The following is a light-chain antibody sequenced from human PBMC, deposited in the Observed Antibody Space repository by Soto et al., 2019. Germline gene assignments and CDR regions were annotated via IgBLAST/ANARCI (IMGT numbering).Light chain of an antibody. CDR2: DAS. J-gene: IGKJ2*01. CDR1: QSVSSY. CDR3: QQRSNWPPST. V-gene: IGKV3-11*01. Sequence: EIVLTQSPATLSLSPGERATLSCRASQSVSSYFAWYQQKPGQAPRLLIYDASNRATGIPARFSGIGSGTVFTPTIGIQEPEDCAVYYCQQRSNWPPSTFEQGTELETK.